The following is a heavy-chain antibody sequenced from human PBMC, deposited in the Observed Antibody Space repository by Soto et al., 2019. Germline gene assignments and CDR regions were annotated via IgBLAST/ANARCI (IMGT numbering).Heavy chain of an antibody. CDR3: ASTKKWLAFDY. CDR2: FYNSGNT. D-gene: IGHD6-19*01. CDR1: GDSISNYY. J-gene: IGHJ4*02. V-gene: IGHV4-59*01. Sequence: PSETLSVTCTVSGDSISNYYWTWIRQPPGKGLEWIGCFYNSGNTNYNPSLKSRVTISVDTSNNQFSLRVNSVTAADTAVYYCASTKKWLAFDYLGQAALVTV.